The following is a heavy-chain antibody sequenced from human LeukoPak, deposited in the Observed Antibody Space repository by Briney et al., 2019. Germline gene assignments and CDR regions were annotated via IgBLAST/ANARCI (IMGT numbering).Heavy chain of an antibody. CDR2: IYYSGST. CDR1: GGSISSGDYY. V-gene: IGHV4-30-4*08. CDR3: ARVRGVTDWFDP. J-gene: IGHJ5*02. Sequence: PSETLSLTCTVSGGSISSGDYYWSWIRQPPGKGLEWIGYIYYSGSTYCNPSLKSRVTISVDTSKNQFSLKLSSVTAADTAVYYCARVRGVTDWFDPWGQGTLVTVSS. D-gene: IGHD2-21*02.